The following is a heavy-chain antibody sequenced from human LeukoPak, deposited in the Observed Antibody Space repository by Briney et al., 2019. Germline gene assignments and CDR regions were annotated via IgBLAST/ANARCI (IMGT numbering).Heavy chain of an antibody. Sequence: PGGSLRLSCAASGFTFSNYWMNWVRQVPGKGLMWVSRMSSDGSSTNYADSVKGRFTISRDNAKNTLYLQMNSLRVEDTAVYYCARAPDVGSTTPDYYYYMDVWGKGTTVTVSS. J-gene: IGHJ6*03. D-gene: IGHD2/OR15-2a*01. CDR2: MSSDGSST. CDR1: GFTFSNYW. V-gene: IGHV3-74*01. CDR3: ARAPDVGSTTPDYYYYMDV.